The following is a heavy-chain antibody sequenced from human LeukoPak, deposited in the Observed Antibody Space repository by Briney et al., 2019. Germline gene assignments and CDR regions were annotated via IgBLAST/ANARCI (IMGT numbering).Heavy chain of an antibody. J-gene: IGHJ3*02. V-gene: IGHV4-30-2*01. Sequence: SETLSLTCTVSGGSISSGSYYWSWIRQPPGKGLEWIGYIYHSGSTYYNPSLKSRVTISVDRSKNQFSLKLSSVTAADTAVYYCARAEVLRFLEWFGAFDIWGQGTMVTVSS. D-gene: IGHD3-3*01. CDR1: GGSISSGSYY. CDR3: ARAEVLRFLEWFGAFDI. CDR2: IYHSGST.